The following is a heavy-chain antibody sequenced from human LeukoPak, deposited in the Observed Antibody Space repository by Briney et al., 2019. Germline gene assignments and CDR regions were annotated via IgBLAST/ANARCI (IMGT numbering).Heavy chain of an antibody. V-gene: IGHV3-7*01. CDR2: IKEDGTVK. D-gene: IGHD3-10*01. CDR3: ATEGTDGRGSFGWFDS. Sequence: TGGSLRLSCVTSGFTFTDYWMTWVRQAPGKGLEWVANIKEDGTVKYYVDSVKGRFSISRDNAKNSPYLQLNSLRVEDTAVYYCATEGTDGRGSFGWFDSWGQGTLVTVSS. J-gene: IGHJ5*01. CDR1: GFTFTDYW.